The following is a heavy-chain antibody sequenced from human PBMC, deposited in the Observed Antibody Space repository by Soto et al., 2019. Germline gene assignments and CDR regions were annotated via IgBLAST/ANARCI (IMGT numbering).Heavy chain of an antibody. Sequence: SETLSLTCTVSGGSVNSGHYYWNWIRQSPGKGLEWIGYIYYSGSTNYNSSLKSRLSISIDTSRNQFSLKLTSVTAADTAVYYCARESSLLLPDSAKKIDPWGQGILVTVSS. D-gene: IGHD2-15*01. V-gene: IGHV4-61*01. CDR1: GGSVNSGHYY. CDR3: ARESSLLLPDSAKKIDP. CDR2: IYYSGST. J-gene: IGHJ5*01.